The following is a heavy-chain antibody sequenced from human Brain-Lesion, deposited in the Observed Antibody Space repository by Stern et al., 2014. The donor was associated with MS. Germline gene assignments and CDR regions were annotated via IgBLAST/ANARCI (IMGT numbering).Heavy chain of an antibody. Sequence: VQLVESGPGLVKPSGTLSLTCAVSGDSISTSHWWSWVRQPPGKGLEWIGEVHHRWPTTYNPSLKGRVPIPRAKSQNHLFLRLTSVTAADTAVYYCARASYNVLTDYYMGLIDYWGQGTLVTVSS. CDR1: GDSISTSHW. J-gene: IGHJ4*02. D-gene: IGHD3-9*01. CDR3: ARASYNVLTDYYMGLIDY. V-gene: IGHV4-4*02. CDR2: VHHRWPT.